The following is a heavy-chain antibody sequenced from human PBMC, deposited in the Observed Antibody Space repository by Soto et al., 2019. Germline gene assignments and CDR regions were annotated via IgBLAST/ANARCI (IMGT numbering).Heavy chain of an antibody. CDR3: ARGLSYCGGDCYITLDY. V-gene: IGHV1-69*13. CDR2: IIPIFGTA. J-gene: IGHJ4*02. CDR1: GGTFSSYA. D-gene: IGHD2-21*02. Sequence: SVKVSCKASGGTFSSYAISWVRQAPGQGLEWMGGIIPIFGTANYAQKFQGRVTITADESTSTAYMELSSLRSEDTAVYYCARGLSYCGGDCYITLDYWGQGTLVTVSS.